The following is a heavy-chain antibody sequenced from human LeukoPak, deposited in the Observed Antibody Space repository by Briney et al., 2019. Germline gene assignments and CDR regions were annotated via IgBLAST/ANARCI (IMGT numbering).Heavy chain of an antibody. CDR1: GFTFSSYG. J-gene: IGHJ5*02. Sequence: PGGSPRLSCAASGFTFSSYGMHWVRQAPGKGLEWIGSIYYSGSTCYNPSLKSRVTISVDTSKNQFSLKLSSVTAADTAVYYCARRGESANWFDPWGQGTLVTVSS. CDR2: IYYSGST. V-gene: IGHV4-39*01. CDR3: ARRGESANWFDP.